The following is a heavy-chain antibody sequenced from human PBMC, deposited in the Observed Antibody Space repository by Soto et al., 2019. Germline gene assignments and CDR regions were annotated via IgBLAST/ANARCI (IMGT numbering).Heavy chain of an antibody. Sequence: SETLSLTCTVSGGSISSGGYYWSWIRQHPGKGLKWIGYIYYSGSTYYNPSLKSRVTISVDTSKNQFSLKLSSVTAADTAVYYCARDENDILTGYSDVFDICAQGTMVTVSS. CDR1: GGSISSGGYY. J-gene: IGHJ3*02. CDR3: ARDENDILTGYSDVFDI. CDR2: IYYSGST. D-gene: IGHD3-9*01. V-gene: IGHV4-31*03.